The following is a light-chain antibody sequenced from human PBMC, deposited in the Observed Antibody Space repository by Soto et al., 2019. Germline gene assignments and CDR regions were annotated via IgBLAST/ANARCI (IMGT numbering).Light chain of an antibody. J-gene: IGKJ4*01. Sequence: EIVLTQSPGTLSLSPGERATLTCRASQSVGNNYLAWYQRKPGQAPRLLIHGASSRATGIPDRFSGSGSGTDFALTISRLEPEDFAVFYCQQYAASPITFGRGTKVEIK. CDR1: QSVGNNY. CDR3: QQYAASPIT. CDR2: GAS. V-gene: IGKV3-20*01.